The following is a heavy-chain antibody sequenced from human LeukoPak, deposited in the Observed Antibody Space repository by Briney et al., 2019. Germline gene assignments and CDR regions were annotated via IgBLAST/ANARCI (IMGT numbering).Heavy chain of an antibody. Sequence: GGSLRLSCVASGFTFSSYSGIWVRQTPGKGLECVSSISSGSTYIYSADSVRGRFTISRDNAKNSLYLQMSSLRAEDTAVYYCARDRYSGSYLGASDIWGQGTMVTVSS. CDR3: ARDRYSGSYLGASDI. V-gene: IGHV3-21*01. CDR1: GFTFSSYS. J-gene: IGHJ3*02. CDR2: ISSGSTYI. D-gene: IGHD1-26*01.